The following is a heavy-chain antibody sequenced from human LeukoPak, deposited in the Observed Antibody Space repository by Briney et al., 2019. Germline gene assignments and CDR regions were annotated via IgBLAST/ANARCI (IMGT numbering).Heavy chain of an antibody. D-gene: IGHD2-2*01. CDR2: IRYDGSNK. CDR3: AKDLNRYQLLYYFDY. V-gene: IGHV3-30*02. J-gene: IGHJ4*02. Sequence: GGSLRLSCAASGFTFSSYGVHWVRQAPGKGLEWVAFIRYDGSNKYYADSVKGRFTISRDNSKNTLYLQMNSLRAEDTAVYYCAKDLNRYQLLYYFDYWGQGTLVTVSS. CDR1: GFTFSSYG.